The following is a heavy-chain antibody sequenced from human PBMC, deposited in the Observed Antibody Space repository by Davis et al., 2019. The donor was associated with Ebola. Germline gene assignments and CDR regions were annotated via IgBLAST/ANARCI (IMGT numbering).Heavy chain of an antibody. CDR2: ISAYNGNT. D-gene: IGHD6-19*01. J-gene: IGHJ4*02. CDR3: ARGLYSSGWYRGDRDDY. V-gene: IGHV1-18*01. Sequence: AASVKVSCKASGYTFTSYGISWVRQAPGQGLEWMGWISAYNGNTNYAQKLQGRVTMTTDTSTSTAYMELRSLRSDDTAVYYCARGLYSSGWYRGDRDDYWGQGTLVTVSS. CDR1: GYTFTSYG.